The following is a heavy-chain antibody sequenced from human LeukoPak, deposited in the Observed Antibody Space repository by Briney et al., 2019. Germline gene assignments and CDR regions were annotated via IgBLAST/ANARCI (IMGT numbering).Heavy chain of an antibody. CDR1: GFSFSNYW. CDR2: ISGSGGST. D-gene: IGHD4-23*01. CDR3: AKALGWPWCFDL. V-gene: IGHV3-23*01. Sequence: TGGSLRLSCAAFGFSFSNYWMSWVRQAPGKGLEWVSAISGSGGSTYYADSVKGRFTISRDNSKNTLYLLMNSLRAEGTAVYYCAKALGWPWCFDLWGRGTLVTVSS. J-gene: IGHJ2*01.